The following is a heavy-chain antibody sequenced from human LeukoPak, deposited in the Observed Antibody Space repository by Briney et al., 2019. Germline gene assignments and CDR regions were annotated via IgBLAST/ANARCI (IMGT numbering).Heavy chain of an antibody. Sequence: SQTLSLTCAISGDSVSSNSAAWNWIRQSPSRGLEWLGRTYYRSKWYNDYAVSVKSRITINPDTSKNQFSLQLNSVTPEDTAVYYCARAISLSRAVARAGWFDPWGQGTLVTVSS. D-gene: IGHD6-19*01. CDR3: ARAISLSRAVARAGWFDP. V-gene: IGHV6-1*01. CDR1: GDSVSSNSAA. CDR2: TYYRSKWYN. J-gene: IGHJ5*02.